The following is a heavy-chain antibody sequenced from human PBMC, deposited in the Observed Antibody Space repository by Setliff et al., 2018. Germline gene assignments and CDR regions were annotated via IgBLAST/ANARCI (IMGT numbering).Heavy chain of an antibody. V-gene: IGHV4-39*07. CDR2: INHSGST. CDR3: TKGRVGLAARAGY. Sequence: SETLSPTCTVSGGSISSGSYYWSWIRQPPGKGLEWIGEINHSGSTNYNPSLKSRVTISVDTSRNQFSLQLSSVTSADTAIYYCTKGRVGLAARAGYWGQGTLVTVSS. J-gene: IGHJ4*02. CDR1: GGSISSGSYY. D-gene: IGHD1-26*01.